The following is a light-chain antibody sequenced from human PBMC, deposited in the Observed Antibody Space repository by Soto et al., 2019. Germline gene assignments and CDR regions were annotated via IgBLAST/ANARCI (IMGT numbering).Light chain of an antibody. CDR2: GTT. J-gene: IGKJ4*01. Sequence: EIVMTQSPATLSVSPGERVTLSCRASQSVSRKLAWYPQKPGQAPRLLIYGTTTRATGIPARFSGSGSGTDFTFTISSLQPEDIATYYCQQYDNLPLTFGGGTKVDIK. CDR3: QQYDNLPLT. V-gene: IGKV3-15*01. CDR1: QSVSRK.